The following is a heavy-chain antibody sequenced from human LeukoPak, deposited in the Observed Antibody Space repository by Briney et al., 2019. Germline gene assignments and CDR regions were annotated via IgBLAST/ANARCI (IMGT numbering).Heavy chain of an antibody. D-gene: IGHD3-9*01. CDR1: GFTFSSYS. J-gene: IGHJ6*03. Sequence: AGGSLRLSCAASGFTFSSYSMNWVRQAPGKGLEWVSSISSSSSYIYYADLVKGRFTISRDNAKNSLYLQMNSPRAEDTAVYYCARSNGIKTGYYHYYYYYMDVWGKGTTVTISS. CDR3: ARSNGIKTGYYHYYYYYMDV. CDR2: ISSSSSYI. V-gene: IGHV3-21*01.